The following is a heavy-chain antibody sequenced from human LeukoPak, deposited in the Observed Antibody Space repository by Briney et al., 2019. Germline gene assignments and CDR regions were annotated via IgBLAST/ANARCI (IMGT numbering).Heavy chain of an antibody. CDR1: GGTSSSYT. V-gene: IGHV1-69*02. CDR2: IIPILGIA. D-gene: IGHD1-26*01. Sequence: GSSVKVSCKASGGTSSSYTISWVRQAPGQGLEWMGRIIPILGIANYAQKFQGRVTITADKSTSTAYMELSSLRSEDTAVYYCARGVQSYSGSYDYWGQGTLVTVSS. CDR3: ARGVQSYSGSYDY. J-gene: IGHJ4*02.